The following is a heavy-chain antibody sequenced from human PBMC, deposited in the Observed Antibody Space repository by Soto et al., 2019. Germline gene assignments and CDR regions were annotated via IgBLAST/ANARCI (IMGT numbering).Heavy chain of an antibody. CDR1: GGSVSSST. J-gene: IGHJ4*02. CDR3: AGDSGYSNYAFDF. CDR2: IIPILGRA. Sequence: QVQLVQSGAEVKKPGSSVKVSCEASGGSVSSSTLSWVRQAPGQGLEWMGRIIPILGRANYAQKFQDRVTITADKSTSTAYMELSSLRSEDTDVYFCAGDSGYSNYAFDFWGQGTLITVSS. D-gene: IGHD4-4*01. V-gene: IGHV1-69*08.